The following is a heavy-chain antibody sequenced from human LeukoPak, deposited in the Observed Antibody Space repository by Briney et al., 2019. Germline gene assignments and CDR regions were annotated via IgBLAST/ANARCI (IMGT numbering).Heavy chain of an antibody. Sequence: SETLSLTCTVSGGSISSGGYYWSWIRQHPGKGLEWIGYINYSGSTYYNPSLKSRVTISVDTSKNQFSLKLNSVTAADTAVYYCARTTYYYDSSAYYPKGFDPWGQGTLVTVSS. V-gene: IGHV4-31*03. J-gene: IGHJ5*02. D-gene: IGHD3-22*01. CDR2: INYSGST. CDR3: ARTTYYYDSSAYYPKGFDP. CDR1: GGSISSGGYY.